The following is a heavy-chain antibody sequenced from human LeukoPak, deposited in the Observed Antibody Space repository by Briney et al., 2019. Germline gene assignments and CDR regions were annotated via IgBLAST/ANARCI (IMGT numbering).Heavy chain of an antibody. CDR2: ISSGGSTV. Sequence: GGSLRLSCAASGFTFSSYEMNWVRQAPGKGLEWVSYISSGGSTVYYADSVKGRFTISRDNAKNSLYLQMNSLRAEDTAVYYCAREGYYSGMDVWGQGTTVTVSS. V-gene: IGHV3-48*03. CDR3: AREGYYSGMDV. CDR1: GFTFSSYE. J-gene: IGHJ6*02.